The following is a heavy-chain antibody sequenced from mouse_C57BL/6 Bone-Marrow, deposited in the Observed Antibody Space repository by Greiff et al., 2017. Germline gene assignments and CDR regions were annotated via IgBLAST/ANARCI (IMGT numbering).Heavy chain of an antibody. V-gene: IGHV1-26*01. CDR1: GYTFTDYY. J-gene: IGHJ2*01. CDR2: INPNNGGT. D-gene: IGHD1-1*02. CDR3: AGYVNYFDY. Sequence: VQLQQSGPELVKPGASVKISCKASGYTFTDYYMNWVKQSHGKSLEWIGDINPNNGGTSYNQKFKGKATLTVDKSSSTAYMELRSLTSEDSAVYYCAGYVNYFDYWGQGTTLTVSS.